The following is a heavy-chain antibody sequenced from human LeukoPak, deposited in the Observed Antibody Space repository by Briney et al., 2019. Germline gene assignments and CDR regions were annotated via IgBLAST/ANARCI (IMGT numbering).Heavy chain of an antibody. CDR1: GFTFSSFG. J-gene: IGHJ6*03. V-gene: IGHV3-33*01. CDR3: ARDSGSYYRSDYYYYMDV. CDR2: IWFDGSNK. D-gene: IGHD1-26*01. Sequence: QPGRSLRLSCAASGFTFSSFGMHWVRQAPGKGLEWVAVIWFDGSNKYFGDSVKGRFTISRDNSKNTVYLQMNSLRAEDTAVYYCARDSGSYYRSDYYYYMDVWGKGTTVTLSS.